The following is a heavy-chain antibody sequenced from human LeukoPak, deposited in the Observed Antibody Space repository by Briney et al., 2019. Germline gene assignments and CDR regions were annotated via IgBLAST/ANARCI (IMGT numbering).Heavy chain of an antibody. CDR1: GGSISSSNW. CDR3: ARVERSGYDFWSGYYTGYYYYYMDV. D-gene: IGHD3-3*01. CDR2: IYHSGST. J-gene: IGHJ6*03. Sequence: PSETLSLTCAVSGGSISSSNWWSWVRQPPGKGLEWIGEIYHSGSTNYNPSLKSRVTISVDTSKNQFSLKLSSVTAADTAVYYCARVERSGYDFWSGYYTGYYYYYMDVWGKGTTVTVSS. V-gene: IGHV4-4*02.